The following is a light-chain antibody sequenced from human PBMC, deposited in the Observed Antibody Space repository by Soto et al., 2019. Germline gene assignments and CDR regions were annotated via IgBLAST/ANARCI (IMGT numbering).Light chain of an antibody. CDR2: GAS. V-gene: IGKV1-6*01. CDR1: PGTGHA. Sequence: AIQMTQSPSSLSASVGDRVTISCRASPGTGHALGWYQQNPGKPPKVPIFGASTLQCGVPPTLSGRGPGTDFTLAISSLQPEDSATYYCRQDINYPWTVGQGIMVDIK. J-gene: IGKJ1*01. CDR3: RQDINYPWT.